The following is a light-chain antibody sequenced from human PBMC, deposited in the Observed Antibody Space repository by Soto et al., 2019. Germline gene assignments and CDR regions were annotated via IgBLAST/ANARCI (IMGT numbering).Light chain of an antibody. J-gene: IGKJ4*01. CDR3: QKYDNVPLT. Sequence: DIQMTQSPSSLSASVGDRVTITCQASHDISKYLNWYQQKPGKAPKLLIYDASNLETEVPSRFSGSGSGTDFSFPISSLQPEYIATYYCQKYDNVPLTFGGGTKVEIK. CDR1: HDISKY. V-gene: IGKV1-33*01. CDR2: DAS.